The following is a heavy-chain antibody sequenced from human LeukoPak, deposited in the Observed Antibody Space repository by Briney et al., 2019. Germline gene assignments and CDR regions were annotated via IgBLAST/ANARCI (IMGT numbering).Heavy chain of an antibody. CDR2: IRYDGSNK. J-gene: IGHJ4*02. CDR1: GFTFSIYG. V-gene: IGHV3-30*02. CDR3: AKDRLHRGALMVYATQGYFDY. Sequence: PGGSLRLSCAASGFTFSIYGMHWVRQAPGKGLEWVAFIRYDGSNKYYADSVKGRFTISRDNSKNTLYLQMNSLRAEDTAVYYCAKDRLHRGALMVYATQGYFDYWGQGTLVTVSS. D-gene: IGHD2-8*01.